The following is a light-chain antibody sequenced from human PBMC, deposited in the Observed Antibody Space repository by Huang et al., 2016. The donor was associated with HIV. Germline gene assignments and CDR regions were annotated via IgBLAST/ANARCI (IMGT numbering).Light chain of an antibody. Sequence: DIVMTQSPDSLAVSLGERATINCKSSQRVLYSSNNKNYLAWYQQKPGQPPKLLIYWAFTRESGVPDRFSGSGSGTDFTLTISSLQAEDVAVYYCQQYYSTPTFGQGTKLEIK. V-gene: IGKV4-1*01. J-gene: IGKJ2*01. CDR2: WAF. CDR1: QRVLYSSNNKNY. CDR3: QQYYSTPT.